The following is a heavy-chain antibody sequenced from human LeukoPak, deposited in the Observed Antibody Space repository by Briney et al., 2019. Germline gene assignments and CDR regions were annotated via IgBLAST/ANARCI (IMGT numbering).Heavy chain of an antibody. D-gene: IGHD5-18*01. CDR2: ISGSGSVT. V-gene: IGHV3-23*01. J-gene: IGHJ3*02. CDR1: VFTFSSYA. CDR3: ARVDVDTAMVNEDAFDI. Sequence: GGSVTLSCAASVFTFSSYAMSWVRHAPWKGLEWVSDISGSGSVTYYADSVKGRFTISRDNSKNTLYLQMNSLRAEDTAVYYCARVDVDTAMVNEDAFDIWGQGTMVTVSS.